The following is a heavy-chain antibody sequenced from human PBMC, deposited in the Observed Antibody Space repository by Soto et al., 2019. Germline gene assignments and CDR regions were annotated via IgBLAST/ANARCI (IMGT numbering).Heavy chain of an antibody. CDR1: GKSVSTFY. CDR3: ARGTDYTKIASYHYGMDV. D-gene: IGHD4-4*01. CDR2: AYYSGST. J-gene: IGHJ6*02. V-gene: IGHV4-59*02. Sequence: PSETLSLTCTVSGKSVSTFYWSWIRQPPGKGLEWIGHAYYSGSTNYDPSLKSRVTISVDMSKNQVSLRLTSVTAADTAVYYCARGTDYTKIASYHYGMDVWGQGTSVTVSS.